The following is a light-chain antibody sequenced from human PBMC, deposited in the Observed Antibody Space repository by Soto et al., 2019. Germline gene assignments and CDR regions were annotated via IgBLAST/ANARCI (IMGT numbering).Light chain of an antibody. Sequence: DIQMTQSPSSLSASVGDRVTITCRASQIIGKYLNWYQQQPGKAPKLLVYAASRLQSGVPSRFNGSDSGTDFSLTITSLQPEDSATYYCQQSYNTPLTVGPGTKVDI. CDR2: AAS. CDR3: QQSYNTPLT. J-gene: IGKJ3*01. CDR1: QIIGKY. V-gene: IGKV1-39*01.